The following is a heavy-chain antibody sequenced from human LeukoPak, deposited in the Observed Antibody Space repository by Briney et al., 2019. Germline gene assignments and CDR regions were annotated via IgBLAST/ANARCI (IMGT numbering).Heavy chain of an antibody. CDR3: ASGYYRAEYFQH. CDR1: GGSISSYY. D-gene: IGHD3-3*01. CDR2: IYTSGST. Sequence: SETLSLTCTVSGGSISSYYWSWIRQPAGKGLEWIGRIYTSGSTNYNPSLKSRVTMSVDTSKNQFSLKLSSVTAADTAVYYCASGYYRAEYFQHWGQGTLVTVSS. J-gene: IGHJ1*01. V-gene: IGHV4-4*07.